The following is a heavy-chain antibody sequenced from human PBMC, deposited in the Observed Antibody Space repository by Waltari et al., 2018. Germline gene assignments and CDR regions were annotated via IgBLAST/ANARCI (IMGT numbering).Heavy chain of an antibody. CDR3: AKEYTGVAADALFDY. V-gene: IGHV3-23*01. Sequence: GKGLEWVSSLSDTGGTTYYADSVKGRFTISRDNSKNTLFLQMNSLRAEDTAVYSCAKEYTGVAADALFDYWGQGTLVTVSS. D-gene: IGHD5-18*01. CDR2: LSDTGGTT. J-gene: IGHJ4*02.